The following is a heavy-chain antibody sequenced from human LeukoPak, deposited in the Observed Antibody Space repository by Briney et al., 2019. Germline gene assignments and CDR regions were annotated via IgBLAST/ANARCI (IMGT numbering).Heavy chain of an antibody. V-gene: IGHV3-23*01. J-gene: IGHJ4*02. CDR3: AKGLQWELPFDY. CDR1: GFTFSSYA. D-gene: IGHD1-26*01. Sequence: GGSLRLSCAASGFTFSSYAMSWVRQAPGKGLEWVSSISGSGGSTYYADSVKGRFTISRDNSKNTLYVQMNSLIAEDTAVYSCAKGLQWELPFDYWGQGTLVTVSS. CDR2: ISGSGGST.